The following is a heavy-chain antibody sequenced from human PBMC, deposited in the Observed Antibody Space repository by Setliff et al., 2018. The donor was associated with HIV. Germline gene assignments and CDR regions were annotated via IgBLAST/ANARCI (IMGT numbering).Heavy chain of an antibody. V-gene: IGHV4-4*08. CDR2: IYTSGST. CDR3: MRSACIAVAGLPGF. CDR1: GGSISSYY. D-gene: IGHD6-19*01. Sequence: SETLSLTCTVSGGSISSYYWSWIRQPPGKGLEWIGRIYTSGSTNYNPSLKSRVTISVDTSKNQFSLKLRSVTAADTAVYYCMRSACIAVAGLPGFWGQGTLVTVSS. J-gene: IGHJ4*02.